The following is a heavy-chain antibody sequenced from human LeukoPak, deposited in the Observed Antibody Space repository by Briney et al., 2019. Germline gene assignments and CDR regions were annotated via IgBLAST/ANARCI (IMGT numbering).Heavy chain of an antibody. J-gene: IGHJ4*02. CDR3: TNHNIATFDY. CDR1: GFTFSTYA. V-gene: IGHV3-23*01. Sequence: GGSLRLSCAASGFTFSTYAMSWVRQAPGKGLEWVSAISGTGGNTYYADSVKGRFTISRDNSKNTLHPQMNSLRAEDTAVYYCTNHNIATFDYWGQGTLVTVSS. CDR2: ISGTGGNT. D-gene: IGHD2/OR15-2a*01.